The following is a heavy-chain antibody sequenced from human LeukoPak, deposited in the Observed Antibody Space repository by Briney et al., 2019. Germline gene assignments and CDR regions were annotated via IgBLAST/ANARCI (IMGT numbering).Heavy chain of an antibody. CDR1: GYSFTSYW. V-gene: IGHV5-51*01. J-gene: IGHJ6*02. CDR3: VRHDNVGRYHHYGMDV. CDR2: IYPGDSDT. Sequence: GESLQISCKGSGYSFTSYWIGWVRQMPGKGLEWMGIIYPGDSDTRYSPSFQGQVTISADKSITTGYLQWSSLKASDTAVYYCVRHDNVGRYHHYGMDVWGQGTTVTVSS. D-gene: IGHD1-14*01.